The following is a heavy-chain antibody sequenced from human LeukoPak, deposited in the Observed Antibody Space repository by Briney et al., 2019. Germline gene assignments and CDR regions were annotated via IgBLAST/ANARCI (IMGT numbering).Heavy chain of an antibody. CDR2: INPNSGGT. V-gene: IGHV1-2*02. J-gene: IGHJ6*03. CDR3: ARGLDYYYYMDV. Sequence: ASVRVSCKASGYTFTGYYMHWVRQAPGQGLEWMGWINPNSGGTNYAQKFQGRVTMTRDTSISTAYMELSRLRSDDTAVYYCARGLDYYYYMDVWGKGTTVTISS. CDR1: GYTFTGYY.